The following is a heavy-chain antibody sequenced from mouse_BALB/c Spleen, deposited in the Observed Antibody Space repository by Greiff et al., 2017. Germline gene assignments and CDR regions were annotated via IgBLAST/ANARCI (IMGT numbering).Heavy chain of an antibody. CDR1: GFTFSSFG. Sequence: EVNVVESGGGLVQPGGSRKLSCAASGFTFSSFGMHWVRQAPEKGLEWVAYISSGSSTIYYADTVKGRFTISRDNPKNTLFLQMTSLRSEDTAMYYCAREGSYRYDEGAWFAYWGQGTLVTVSA. CDR3: AREGSYRYDEGAWFAY. D-gene: IGHD2-14*01. V-gene: IGHV5-17*02. J-gene: IGHJ3*01. CDR2: ISSGSSTI.